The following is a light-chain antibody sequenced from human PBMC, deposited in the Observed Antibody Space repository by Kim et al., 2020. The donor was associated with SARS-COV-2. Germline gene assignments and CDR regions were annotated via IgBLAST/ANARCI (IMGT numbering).Light chain of an antibody. CDR3: QHHNNWALT. J-gene: IGKJ5*01. Sequence: EIVLTQSPATLSLSPGERATLSCRASQSVRRYLAWYQQKLGQAPRLLIYGASTRATGIPARFSGSGSGTEFSLTINSLQPEDFAVYYCQHHNNWALTFGQGTRVEIK. V-gene: IGKV3D-15*01. CDR1: QSVRRY. CDR2: GAS.